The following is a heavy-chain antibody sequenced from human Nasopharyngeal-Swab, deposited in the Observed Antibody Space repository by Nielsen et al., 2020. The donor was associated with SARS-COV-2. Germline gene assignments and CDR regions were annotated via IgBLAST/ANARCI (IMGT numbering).Heavy chain of an antibody. V-gene: IGHV4-39*01. CDR3: ASYYVGVDGQKRFDD. CDR2: IDYSGRT. J-gene: IGHJ4*02. D-gene: IGHD1-26*01. CDR1: GGSVTDTDYF. Sequence: GSLRLSCTVSGGSVTDTDYFWGWIRQPPVTGLEWIGNIDYSGRTFYNPSLKSRVSISVDTSKNQFSLKLHSVTAADTAVYYCASYYVGVDGQKRFDDWGQGTLVTVSS.